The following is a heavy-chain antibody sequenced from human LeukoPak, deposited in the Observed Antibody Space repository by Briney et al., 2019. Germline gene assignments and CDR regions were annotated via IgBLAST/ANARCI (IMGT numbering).Heavy chain of an antibody. Sequence: GGSLRLSCAASGFTFSDYYMSWIRQAPGKGLEWVSYISSSGSTIYYADSVKGRFTISRDDAKNSLYLQMNSLRAEDTAVYYCAREGFLEWSYGMDVWGQGTTVTVSS. CDR1: GFTFSDYY. CDR3: AREGFLEWSYGMDV. J-gene: IGHJ6*02. CDR2: ISSSGSTI. D-gene: IGHD3-3*01. V-gene: IGHV3-11*01.